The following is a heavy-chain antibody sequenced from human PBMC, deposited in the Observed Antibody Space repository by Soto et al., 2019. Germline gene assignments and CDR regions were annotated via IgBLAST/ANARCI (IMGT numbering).Heavy chain of an antibody. D-gene: IGHD3-10*01. V-gene: IGHV4-34*01. J-gene: IGHJ6*02. CDR3: ARTESRSDYYSGMDV. Sequence: SETLSLTCAVYGGSFSGYYWSWIRQPPGKGLECIGEINHSGSTGYNASLKSRVTISLDTSKNQFSLKVSSVTAADTAVDYCARTESRSDYYSGMDVWGQGTTVTAP. CDR1: GGSFSGYY. CDR2: INHSGST.